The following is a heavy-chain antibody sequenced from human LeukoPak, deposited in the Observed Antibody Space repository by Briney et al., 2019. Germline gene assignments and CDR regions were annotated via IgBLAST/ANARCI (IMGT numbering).Heavy chain of an antibody. J-gene: IGHJ5*02. Sequence: SETLSLTCTVSGGSIKSHFWSWVRQPPGKRLEWIGYIFHSGSTNYNPSLKSRVTMSVETSKNHFSLKLSSVTAADTAVYYCAREVYDDPNSGNNYFDPWGQGTLVTVSS. CDR3: AREVYDDPNSGNNYFDP. V-gene: IGHV4-59*11. CDR2: IFHSGST. CDR1: GGSIKSHF. D-gene: IGHD5/OR15-5a*01.